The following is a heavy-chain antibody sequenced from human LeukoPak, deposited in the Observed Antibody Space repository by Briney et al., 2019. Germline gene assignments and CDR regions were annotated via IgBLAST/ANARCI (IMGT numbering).Heavy chain of an antibody. CDR2: VSPSGIT. D-gene: IGHD2/OR15-2a*01. Sequence: SETLSLTCAVYGGSLSSYHWTWIRQPPDKGLEWLGEVSPSGITDYNPSLKSRLTISLDTSENQFSLKLTSVTAADTAVYYCARYGLLNISEINGFDIWGQGTMVTVSS. CDR3: ARYGLLNISEINGFDI. CDR1: GGSLSSYH. V-gene: IGHV4-34*01. J-gene: IGHJ3*02.